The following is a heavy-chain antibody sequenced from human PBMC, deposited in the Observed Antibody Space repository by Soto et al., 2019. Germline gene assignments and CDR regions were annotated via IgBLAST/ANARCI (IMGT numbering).Heavy chain of an antibody. CDR1: GFTFDDYA. V-gene: IGHV3-9*01. D-gene: IGHD6-19*01. CDR3: AKDRGGVAGYYYGMDV. Sequence: GGSLRLSCAASGFTFDDYAMHWVRQAPGKGLEWVSGISWNSGSIGYADSVKGRFTISRDNAKNSLYLQMNSLRAEDTALYYCAKDRGGVAGYYYGMDVWGQGTTVTVSS. CDR2: ISWNSGSI. J-gene: IGHJ6*02.